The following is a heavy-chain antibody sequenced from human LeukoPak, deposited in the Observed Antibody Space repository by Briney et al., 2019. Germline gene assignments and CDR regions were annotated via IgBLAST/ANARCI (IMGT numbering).Heavy chain of an antibody. CDR1: GVTFSSYA. D-gene: IGHD3-22*01. CDR3: ARQLTYSYDRGLDY. CDR2: ISYDGSNK. J-gene: IGHJ4*02. Sequence: SLRLSCAASGVTFSSYARHWVRQAPGKGLEWVAVISYDGSNKYYSDSVKRRFTISRDNSQNTLYLQMNRLRAEDTAVYYCARQLTYSYDRGLDYWGQGTLVTVSS. V-gene: IGHV3-30*04.